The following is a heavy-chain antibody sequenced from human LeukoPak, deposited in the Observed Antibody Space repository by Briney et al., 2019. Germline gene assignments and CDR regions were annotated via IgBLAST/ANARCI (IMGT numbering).Heavy chain of an antibody. CDR2: ISDSGGST. CDR1: GFPFSSYA. Sequence: GGSLRLSCAASGFPFSSYAMHWVRQAPGKGLEYISAISDSGGSTYYADSVKGRFTISRDNSKNTLYLQMSSLRAEDTAVYFCVRGYSFGPYGMDVWGQGTTVTVSS. CDR3: VRGYSFGPYGMDV. J-gene: IGHJ6*02. D-gene: IGHD2-15*01. V-gene: IGHV3-64D*09.